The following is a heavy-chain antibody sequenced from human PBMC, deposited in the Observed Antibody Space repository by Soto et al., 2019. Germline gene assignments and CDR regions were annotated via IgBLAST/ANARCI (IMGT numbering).Heavy chain of an antibody. J-gene: IGHJ4*02. CDR2: IYPGDSDT. CDR3: ARLGGIVDTGTWLQ. CDR1: GYRFSTYW. D-gene: IGHD1-26*01. V-gene: IGHV5-51*01. Sequence: GESLKISCKASGYRFSTYWIGWVRQRPGKGPEWMAIIYPGDSDTRENPSFQGQVTISADKSSNTVHLQWRSLKASDTAIYYCARLGGIVDTGTWLQWGQGTPVTVSP.